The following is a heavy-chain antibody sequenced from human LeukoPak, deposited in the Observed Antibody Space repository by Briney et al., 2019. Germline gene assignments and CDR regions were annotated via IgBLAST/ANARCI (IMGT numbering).Heavy chain of an antibody. D-gene: IGHD4-17*01. V-gene: IGHV3-23*01. CDR3: AKDRYGDYVIDY. J-gene: IGHJ4*02. Sequence: GGSLRLSCAASGFTFSSYAMSWVRQAPGKGLEWVSAISGSGSSTYYADSVKGRFTIFRDNSKNTLYLQMNSLRAEDTAVYYCAKDRYGDYVIDYWGQGILVTVSS. CDR2: ISGSGSST. CDR1: GFTFSSYA.